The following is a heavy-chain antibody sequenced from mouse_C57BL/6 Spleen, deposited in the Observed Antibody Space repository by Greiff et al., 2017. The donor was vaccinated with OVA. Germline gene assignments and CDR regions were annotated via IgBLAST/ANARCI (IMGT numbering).Heavy chain of an antibody. D-gene: IGHD2-1*01. CDR2: IDPETGGT. V-gene: IGHV1-15*01. Sequence: VQLVESGAELVRPGASVTLSCTASGYTFTDYEMHWVKQTPVHGLEWIGAIDPETGGTDYNQKFKGKAILTEDKSSSTAYMELRSLTSADSAVYSCTRVALYYGSFGYWGQGTTLSFAS. J-gene: IGHJ2*01. CDR3: TRVALYYGSFGY. CDR1: GYTFTDYE.